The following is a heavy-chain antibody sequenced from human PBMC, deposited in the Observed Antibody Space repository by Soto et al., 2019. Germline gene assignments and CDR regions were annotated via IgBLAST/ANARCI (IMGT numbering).Heavy chain of an antibody. CDR2: ISGGGDAT. J-gene: IGHJ2*01. D-gene: IGHD2-2*01. CDR1: GFTFINYA. CDR3: ARKILGSTSRPNYWYFDL. Sequence: EVQLLESGGGLVQPGGSLRLSCAGSGFTFINYAMNWVRQAPGKGLEWVSSISGGGDATFFADSVRGRFTISRYNSKNTVTLQMNSLGVDDTAVYYCARKILGSTSRPNYWYFDLWGRGTLVTVSS. V-gene: IGHV3-23*01.